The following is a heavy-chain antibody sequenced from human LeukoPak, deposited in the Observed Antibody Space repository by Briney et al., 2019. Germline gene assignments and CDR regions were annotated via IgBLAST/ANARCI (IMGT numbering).Heavy chain of an antibody. CDR2: IRYDGSYQ. CDR1: GFTFSSYD. Sequence: GSLRLSCAASGFTFSSYDMHWVRQAPGKGLVWLAFIRYDGSYQYYADSVKGRFTISRDNSKNTLYLQMNSLRAEDTAVYYCATPKADYYPFDYWGQGTLVTVSS. CDR3: ATPKADYYPFDY. J-gene: IGHJ4*02. D-gene: IGHD3-22*01. V-gene: IGHV3-30*02.